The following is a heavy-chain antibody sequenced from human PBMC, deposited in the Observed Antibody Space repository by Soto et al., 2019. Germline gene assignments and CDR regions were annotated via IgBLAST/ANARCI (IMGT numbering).Heavy chain of an antibody. Sequence: EVQLVESGGGLVQPGGSLRLSCGASGYTYSSYWMSWVRQAPGKGLEWVANIKQDGSEKYYVDSVKGRFTISRDNAKNSLYLQMNSLRAEDTAVYYCARSDASYGEYLGWFDPWGQGTLVSVSS. D-gene: IGHD4-17*01. V-gene: IGHV3-7*01. J-gene: IGHJ5*02. CDR3: ARSDASYGEYLGWFDP. CDR2: IKQDGSEK. CDR1: GYTYSSYW.